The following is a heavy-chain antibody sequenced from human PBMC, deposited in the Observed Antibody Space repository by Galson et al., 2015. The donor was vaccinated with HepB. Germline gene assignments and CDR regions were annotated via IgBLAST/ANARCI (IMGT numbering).Heavy chain of an antibody. J-gene: IGHJ4*02. CDR1: GGSISSYY. CDR3: ARGGSGVAGIDY. D-gene: IGHD6-19*01. V-gene: IGHV4-59*01. CDR2: IYYSGST. Sequence: LSLTCTVSGGSISSYYWSWIRQPPGKGLEWIGYIYYSGSTNYNPSLKSRVTISVDTSKNQFSLKLSSVTAADTAVYYCARGGSGVAGIDYWGQGTLVTVSS.